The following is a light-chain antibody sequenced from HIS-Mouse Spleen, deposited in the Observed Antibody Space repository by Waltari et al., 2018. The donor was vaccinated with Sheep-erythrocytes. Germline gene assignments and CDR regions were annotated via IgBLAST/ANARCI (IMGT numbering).Light chain of an antibody. V-gene: IGKV3-15*01. Sequence: EIVMTQSPATLSVSPGERATLSCRASQSVSSNLAWYQQKPGQAPRLLIYGAATRATGIPARCSGSVSGTEFTLTISSMQSEDFAVYYCQQYNNWPLTFGGGTKVEIK. CDR1: QSVSSN. J-gene: IGKJ4*01. CDR3: QQYNNWPLT. CDR2: GAA.